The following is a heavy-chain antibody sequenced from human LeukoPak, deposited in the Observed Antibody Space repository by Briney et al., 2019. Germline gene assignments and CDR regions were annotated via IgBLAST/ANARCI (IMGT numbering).Heavy chain of an antibody. CDR3: ARGYCSGGSCYAFDI. CDR2: IYPGDSDT. D-gene: IGHD2-15*01. V-gene: IGHV5-51*01. J-gene: IGHJ3*02. CDR1: GYSFTSYW. Sequence: GESLKISCKGSGYSFTSYWIGWVRQMPGKDLEWMGIIYPGDSDTRYSPSFQGQVTISADKSISTAYLQWSSLKASDTAMYYCARGYCSGGSCYAFDIWGQGTMVTVSS.